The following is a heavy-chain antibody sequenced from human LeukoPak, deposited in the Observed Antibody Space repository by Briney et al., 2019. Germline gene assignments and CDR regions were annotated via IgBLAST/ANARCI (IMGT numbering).Heavy chain of an antibody. J-gene: IGHJ4*02. V-gene: IGHV3-23*01. CDR3: AKEYSGYDFDY. Sequence: GGSLRLSWAASGFTLRSYDMSWVRQAPGKGLEWVAATSGSGVNSYYADSVRGRFTISRDNSQNTLYLQMDSLRAEDTALYYCAKEYSGYDFDYWGQGTLVTVSS. CDR1: GFTLRSYD. CDR2: TSGSGVNS. D-gene: IGHD5-12*01.